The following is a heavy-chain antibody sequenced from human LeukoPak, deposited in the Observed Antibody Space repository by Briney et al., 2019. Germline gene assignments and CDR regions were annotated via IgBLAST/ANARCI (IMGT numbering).Heavy chain of an antibody. J-gene: IGHJ4*02. V-gene: IGHV4-59*08. CDR1: GGSISSYY. CDR2: IYYSGST. Sequence: KSSETLSLTCTVSGGSISSYYWSWIRQPPGKGLEWIGYIYYSGSTNYNPSLKSRVTISVDTSKNQFSLKLSSVTAADTAVYYCATLPYCSGGSCYSNDYWGQGTLVTVSS. CDR3: ATLPYCSGGSCYSNDY. D-gene: IGHD2-15*01.